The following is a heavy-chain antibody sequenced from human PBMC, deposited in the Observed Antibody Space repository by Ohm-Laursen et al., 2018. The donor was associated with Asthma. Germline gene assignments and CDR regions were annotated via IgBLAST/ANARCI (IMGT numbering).Heavy chain of an antibody. D-gene: IGHD5-24*01. J-gene: IGHJ4*02. CDR3: AREPKREYFDY. Sequence: PSETLSLTCTVSGGSISSGGYYWSWIRQHPGKGLEWIGYIYYSGSTYYNPSLKSRVTISVDTSKNQFSLKLSSVTAADTAVYYCAREPKREYFDYRGQGTLVTVSS. V-gene: IGHV4-31*03. CDR1: GGSISSGGYY. CDR2: IYYSGST.